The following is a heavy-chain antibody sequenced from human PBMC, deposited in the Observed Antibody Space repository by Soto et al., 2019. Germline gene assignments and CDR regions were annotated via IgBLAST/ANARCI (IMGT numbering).Heavy chain of an antibody. J-gene: IGHJ4*02. Sequence: EVQLLESGGGLVQPGGSLRLSCAASGFTFSSYSMNWVRQAPGKGLEWVSLVSGGPENTNYADSVKGRFTISRDNSKSTLYLQMNSLRADDTAVYYCAKDQWPYYFEYWGQGTLVTVSS. CDR3: AKDQWPYYFEY. V-gene: IGHV3-23*01. CDR2: VSGGPENT. D-gene: IGHD6-19*01. CDR1: GFTFSSYS.